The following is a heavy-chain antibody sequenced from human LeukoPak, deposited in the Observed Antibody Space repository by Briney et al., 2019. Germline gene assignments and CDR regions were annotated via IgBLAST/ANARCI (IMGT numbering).Heavy chain of an antibody. D-gene: IGHD6-19*01. Sequence: GGSLRLSCAASGFTFSSYSMNWVRQAPGKGLEWVSAISGSGGSTYYADSVKGRFTISRDNSKNTLYLQMNSLRAEDTAVYYCASTYSSGWELFDPWGQGTLVTVSS. V-gene: IGHV3-23*01. CDR2: ISGSGGST. CDR3: ASTYSSGWELFDP. CDR1: GFTFSSYS. J-gene: IGHJ5*02.